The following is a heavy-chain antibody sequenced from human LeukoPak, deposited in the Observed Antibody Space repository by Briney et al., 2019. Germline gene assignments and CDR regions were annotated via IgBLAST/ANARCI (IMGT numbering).Heavy chain of an antibody. CDR1: GAPISTGGYY. Sequence: SETLSLTCTFSGAPISTGGYYWTWIRQPPGEGLEWIGYIYYTGAIDYNSSLKSRLTISLDTSKNQFSLKLNSVTAADTAVYYCARDHSYYFGSGTSTLDVWGQGTAVTVFS. J-gene: IGHJ6*02. D-gene: IGHD3-10*01. CDR3: ARDHSYYFGSGTSTLDV. V-gene: IGHV4-31*03. CDR2: IYYTGAI.